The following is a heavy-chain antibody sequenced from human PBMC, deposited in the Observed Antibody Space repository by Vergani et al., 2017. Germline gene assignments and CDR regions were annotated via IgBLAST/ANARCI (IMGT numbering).Heavy chain of an antibody. Sequence: EVQLVESGGGLVQPGGSLRLSCAASGFTFSSYWMHWVRQAPGKGLVWVSRINSDGSSTSYADSVKGRFTISRDNAKNTLYLQMNSLRAEDTAVYYCARDPGYGDYFNWFDPWGQGTLVTVSS. V-gene: IGHV3-74*01. D-gene: IGHD4-17*01. CDR2: INSDGSST. J-gene: IGHJ5*02. CDR3: ARDPGYGDYFNWFDP. CDR1: GFTFSSYW.